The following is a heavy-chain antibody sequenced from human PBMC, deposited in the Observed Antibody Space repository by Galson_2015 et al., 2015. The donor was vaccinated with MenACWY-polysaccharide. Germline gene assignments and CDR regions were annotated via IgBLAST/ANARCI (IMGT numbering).Heavy chain of an antibody. V-gene: IGHV1-69*13. CDR1: GGTFSRYA. CDR2: IIPIFGTA. Sequence: SVKVSCKASGGTFSRYAISWVRQAPGQGLEWMGGIIPIFGTANYAQKFQGRVTITADESRSTAYMELSSLRSEDTAVYYCARDNGIAARRYYFDYWGQGTLVTVSS. CDR3: ARDNGIAARRYYFDY. J-gene: IGHJ4*02. D-gene: IGHD6-6*01.